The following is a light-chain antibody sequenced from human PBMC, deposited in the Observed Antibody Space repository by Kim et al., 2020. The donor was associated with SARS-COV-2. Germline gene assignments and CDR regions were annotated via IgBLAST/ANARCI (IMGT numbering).Light chain of an antibody. CDR3: SSYTSSSTPL. V-gene: IGLV2-14*03. CDR2: DVS. J-gene: IGLJ2*01. CDR1: SSDVGGYNY. Sequence: GQSITVSCTGTSSDVGGYNYVSWYQQHPGKAPKLMIYDVSKRPSGVSNRFSGPKSGNTASLTISGLQAEDEGDYYCSSYTSSSTPLFGGGTQLTVL.